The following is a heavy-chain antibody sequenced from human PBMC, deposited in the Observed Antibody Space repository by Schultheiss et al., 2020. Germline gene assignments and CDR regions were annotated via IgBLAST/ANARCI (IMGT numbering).Heavy chain of an antibody. CDR3: ARVGSSGWYGYYYYGMDV. CDR2: ISRSGTNI. V-gene: IGHV3-21*01. J-gene: IGHJ6*02. CDR1: GFTFSNAW. D-gene: IGHD6-19*01. Sequence: GGSLRLSCAASGFTFSNAWMSWVRQAPGKELEWVSTISRSGTNIESADSLKGRFTISRDNSKNTLYLQMNSLRVEDTAVYYCARVGSSGWYGYYYYGMDVWGQGTTVTVSS.